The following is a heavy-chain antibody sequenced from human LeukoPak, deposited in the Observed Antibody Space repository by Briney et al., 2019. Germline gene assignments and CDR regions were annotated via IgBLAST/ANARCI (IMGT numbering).Heavy chain of an antibody. Sequence: QSGRSLRLSCAAPGFTFSNYGMHRVRQAPGKGLEWVAVIWLDGSNQNYADSVKGRFTISRDNSKNTLYLQMNRLRDEDTAVYYCARDRSSSSWFDPWGQGTLVTVSS. CDR2: IWLDGSNQ. D-gene: IGHD6-6*01. J-gene: IGHJ5*02. V-gene: IGHV3-33*01. CDR1: GFTFSNYG. CDR3: ARDRSSSSWFDP.